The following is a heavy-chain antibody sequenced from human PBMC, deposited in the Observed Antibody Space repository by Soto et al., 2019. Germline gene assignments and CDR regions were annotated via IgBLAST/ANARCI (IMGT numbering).Heavy chain of an antibody. CDR1: GFSLSNPTMG. J-gene: IGHJ4*02. CDR2: IFSNDEK. V-gene: IGHV2-26*01. D-gene: IGHD3-10*01. CDR3: ARIRSSHSGIYPFDF. Sequence: QVTLKESGPVLVNPTEPLTLTCTVSGFSLSNPTMGVTWIRQPPGKALEWLAHIFSNDEKSYRTSLKSRLTISKDTSKSQVVLTMTNMDPVDTATYYCARIRSSHSGIYPFDFWGQGTLVTVSS.